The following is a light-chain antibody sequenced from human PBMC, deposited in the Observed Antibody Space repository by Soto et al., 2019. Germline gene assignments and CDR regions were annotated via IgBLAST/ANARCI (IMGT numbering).Light chain of an antibody. V-gene: IGKV1-39*01. CDR2: AAS. J-gene: IGKJ1*01. CDR1: QSITRF. Sequence: DIQMTQSPSSLSASVGDRVTITCRASQSITRFLNWYQQKPGKAPKLLIYAASSLQSGVPSRFSGSGSGTDFTLTISSLQPEDFATYYCQQNYSPPPITFGQGTKVDI. CDR3: QQNYSPPPIT.